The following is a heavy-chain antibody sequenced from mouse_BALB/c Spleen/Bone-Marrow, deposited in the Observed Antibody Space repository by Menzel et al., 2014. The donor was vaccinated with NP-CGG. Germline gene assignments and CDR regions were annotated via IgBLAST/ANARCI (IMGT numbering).Heavy chain of an antibody. D-gene: IGHD1-1*01. CDR2: IDPSDSYT. CDR1: GYTFTSYW. J-gene: IGHJ2*01. CDR3: AITTVVATGDY. Sequence: QVQLKHSGAELVKPGASVKLSCKASGYTFTSYWMHWVKQRPGQGLEWIGEIDPSDSYTNYNQKSKGKATLTVDKSSSTAYMQLSSLTSEDSAVYYCAITTVVATGDYWGQGTTLTVSS. V-gene: IGHV1-69*02.